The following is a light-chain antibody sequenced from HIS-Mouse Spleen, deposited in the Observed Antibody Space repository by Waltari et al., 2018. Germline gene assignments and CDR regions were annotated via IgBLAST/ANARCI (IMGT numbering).Light chain of an antibody. CDR1: QSVSSN. CDR3: QQYNNWPPYT. Sequence: EIVMTQSPATLSVSPGERATLSCRASQSVSSNLAWYQQKPGQAPRPRIYGASTRATGIPARLSGSGSGTEFTLTISSLQSEDFAVYYCQQYNNWPPYTFGQGTKLEIK. J-gene: IGKJ2*01. V-gene: IGKV3-15*01. CDR2: GAS.